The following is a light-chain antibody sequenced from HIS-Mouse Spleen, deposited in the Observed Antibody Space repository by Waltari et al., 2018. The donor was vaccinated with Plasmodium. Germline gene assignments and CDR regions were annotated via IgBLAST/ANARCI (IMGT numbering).Light chain of an antibody. Sequence: SYELTQPPSVPVSPGQTARITRSGDALPKKFAYWYQQKSGQAPVLVIYEDSKRPSGIPERFSGSSSGTMATLTISGAQVEDEADYYCYSTDSSGNHRVFGGGTKLTVL. CDR1: ALPKKF. CDR2: EDS. CDR3: YSTDSSGNHRV. V-gene: IGLV3-10*01. J-gene: IGLJ3*02.